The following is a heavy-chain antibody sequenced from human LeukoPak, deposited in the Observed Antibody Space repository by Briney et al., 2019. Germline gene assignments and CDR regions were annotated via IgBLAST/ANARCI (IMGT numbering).Heavy chain of an antibody. CDR2: IIPIFGTA. CDR1: GYTFTGYY. Sequence: ASVKVSCKASGYTFTGYYMHWVRQAPGQGLEWMGGIIPIFGTANYAQKFQGRVTITTDESTSTAYMELSSLRSEDTAVYYCARGSPRYRIVPGPTDAFDIWGQGTMVTVSS. CDR3: ARGSPRYRIVPGPTDAFDI. V-gene: IGHV1-69*05. J-gene: IGHJ3*02. D-gene: IGHD1-14*01.